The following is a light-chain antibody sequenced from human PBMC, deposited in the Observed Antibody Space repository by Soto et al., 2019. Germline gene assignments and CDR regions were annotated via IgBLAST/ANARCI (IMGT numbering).Light chain of an antibody. CDR2: AAS. CDR1: QSISSY. CDR3: QQSYSTPIT. J-gene: IGKJ5*01. Sequence: DIQMTHSPSSLSSSVVYRVTITCRASQSISSYLNWYQQKPGKAPKLLIYAASSLQSGVPSRFSGSVSGTDFTLTISSLQPEDFATYYCQQSYSTPITFGQGTRLEI. V-gene: IGKV1-39*01.